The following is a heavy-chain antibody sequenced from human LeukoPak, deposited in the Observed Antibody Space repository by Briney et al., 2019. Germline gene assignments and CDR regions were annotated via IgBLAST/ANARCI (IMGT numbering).Heavy chain of an antibody. CDR3: ARGGKATVVTM. V-gene: IGHV4-4*07. D-gene: IGHD4-23*01. CDR1: GGSINSYY. CDR2: IYSSGST. J-gene: IGHJ4*02. Sequence: PSETLSLTCTVSGGSINSYYWSWIRQPAGKGLEWIGRIYSSGSTNYNPSLKSRVSMSVDTSKNQFSLKLASVTAADTAVYYCARGGKATVVTMWGQGILVTVSS.